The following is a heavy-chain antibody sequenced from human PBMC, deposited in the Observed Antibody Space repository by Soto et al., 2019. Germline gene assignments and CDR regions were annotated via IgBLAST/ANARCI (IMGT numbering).Heavy chain of an antibody. CDR1: GGTFSSYA. J-gene: IGHJ5*02. D-gene: IGHD4-17*01. CDR3: ARSIVNYGDSYNWFDP. CDR2: IIPIFGTA. V-gene: IGHV1-69*13. Sequence: ASVKVSCKASGGTFSSYAISWVRQAPGQGLEWMGGIIPIFGTADYAQKFQGSATIIADETTSTAHMELTGLSSEDTAEYYCARSIVNYGDSYNWFDPWGQGTLVTVSS.